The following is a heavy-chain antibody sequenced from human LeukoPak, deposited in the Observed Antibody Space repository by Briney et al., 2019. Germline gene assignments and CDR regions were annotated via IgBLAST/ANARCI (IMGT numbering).Heavy chain of an antibody. V-gene: IGHV3-15*01. CDR3: VTEKSGSFDF. CDR1: RFTFSSYS. J-gene: IGHJ3*01. Sequence: PGGSLRLSCAASRFTFSSYSMNWVRQAPGKGLEWVALIKSETDGGTTAYSAPVKGRFTVSRDDSKDTLFLQMNSLKIEDTAVYYCVTEKSGSFDFWGQGTMVTVSS. D-gene: IGHD3-3*01. CDR2: IKSETDGGTT.